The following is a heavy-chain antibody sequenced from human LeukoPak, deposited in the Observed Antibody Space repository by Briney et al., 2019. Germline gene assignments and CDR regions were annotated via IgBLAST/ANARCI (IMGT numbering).Heavy chain of an antibody. CDR2: IKQDGSEK. D-gene: IGHD4-23*01. CDR3: ARDRSYVGFDY. J-gene: IGHJ4*02. CDR1: GFTFTTYW. V-gene: IGHV3-7*01. Sequence: AGGSLRLSCAASGFTFTTYWMHWVRQAPGKGLEWVANIKQDGSEKYYVDSAKGRFTISRDNGKNSVYLQMNSLRAEDTAVYYCARDRSYVGFDYWGQGTLVTVSS.